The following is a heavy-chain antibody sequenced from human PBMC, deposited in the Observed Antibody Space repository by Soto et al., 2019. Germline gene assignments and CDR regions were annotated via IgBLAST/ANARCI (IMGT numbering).Heavy chain of an antibody. D-gene: IGHD1-26*01. CDR2: ISASGGSA. CDR3: ANVRAVGLSLSSPLDA. CDR1: AFAFSTYS. V-gene: IGHV3-23*01. Sequence: GGALRLSCAASAFAFSTYSMSWVRQAPGKGPEWGSAISASGGSAYYADSVKGRCTISRDNSENTLFLQMNSLRAGETAVSYSANVRAVGLSLSSPLDAWGEGALVKVTS. J-gene: IGHJ1*01.